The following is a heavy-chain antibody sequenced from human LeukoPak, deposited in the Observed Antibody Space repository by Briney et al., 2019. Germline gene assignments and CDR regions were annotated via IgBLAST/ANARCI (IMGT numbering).Heavy chain of an antibody. CDR1: GYTFTSYY. CDR2: INPSGGST. CDR3: ARVVTGTTQYYYYYMDV. Sequence: GASVKVSCKASGYTFTSYYMHWVRQAPGQGLEWMGIINPSGGSTSYAQKFQGRVTMTRDMSTSTVYMELSSLRSEDTAVYYCARVVTGTTQYYYYYMDVWGKGTTVTISS. J-gene: IGHJ6*03. V-gene: IGHV1-46*01. D-gene: IGHD1-20*01.